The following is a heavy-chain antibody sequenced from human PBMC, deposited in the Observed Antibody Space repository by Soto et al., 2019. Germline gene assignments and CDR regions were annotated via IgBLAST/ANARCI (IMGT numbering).Heavy chain of an antibody. CDR2: ISYDGSYK. D-gene: IGHD3-16*01. J-gene: IGHJ4*02. V-gene: IGHV3-30*18. Sequence: QVQLVESGGGVVQPGRSLRLSCAASGFTFSSYGMHWVRQAPGRGLEWVAVISYDGSYKYYADSVKGRFTISRDNSKNTLDLQINSLRAEDKGVYYCAKWNGGFGHWGQGTLVTVSS. CDR1: GFTFSSYG. CDR3: AKWNGGFGH.